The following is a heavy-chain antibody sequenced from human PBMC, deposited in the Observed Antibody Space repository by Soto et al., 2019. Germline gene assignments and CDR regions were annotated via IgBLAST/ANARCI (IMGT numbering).Heavy chain of an antibody. CDR2: INPKSGAT. CDR1: GYTFSDNY. J-gene: IGHJ4*02. V-gene: IGHV1-2*02. CDR3: ARVNCSGAVCQLFDF. D-gene: IGHD2-15*01. Sequence: ASVKVSCKASGYTFSDNYIHWVRQAPGQGLEWMGWINPKSGATSYSQNLQGRVTVTSDTSISTAYMELTRLRSDDTAIYFCARVNCSGAVCQLFDFWGQGSLVTVSS.